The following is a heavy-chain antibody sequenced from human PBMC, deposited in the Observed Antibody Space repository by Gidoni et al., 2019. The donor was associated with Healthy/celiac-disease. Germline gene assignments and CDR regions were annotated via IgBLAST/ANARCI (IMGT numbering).Heavy chain of an antibody. CDR1: GYTFTSYG. D-gene: IGHD6-19*01. V-gene: IGHV1-18*04. CDR2: ISAYNGNT. J-gene: IGHJ6*02. Sequence: QVQLVQSGAEVKKPGASVKVSCKASGYTFTSYGISWVRQAPGQGLEWMGWISAYNGNTNYAQKLQGRVTMTTDTSTSTAYMELRSLRSDDTAVYYCARDFIAVATNEYYYYGMDVWGQGTTVTVSS. CDR3: ARDFIAVATNEYYYYGMDV.